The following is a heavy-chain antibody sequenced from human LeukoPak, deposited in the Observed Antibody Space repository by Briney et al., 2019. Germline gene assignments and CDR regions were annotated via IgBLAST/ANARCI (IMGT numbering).Heavy chain of an antibody. J-gene: IGHJ5*02. CDR3: VRDLQIVVGAAARGRGPFDP. CDR2: ISHGSGSI. Sequence: PGGSLRLSCAASGFTFSSYNMNWLRQAPGKGLEWVSSISHGSGSIYYADSVKGRFAISRDNAKNSLYLQMNSLRAEDTAVYYCVRDLQIVVGAAARGRGPFDPWGQGTLVTVSS. D-gene: IGHD2-2*01. V-gene: IGHV3-21*01. CDR1: GFTFSSYN.